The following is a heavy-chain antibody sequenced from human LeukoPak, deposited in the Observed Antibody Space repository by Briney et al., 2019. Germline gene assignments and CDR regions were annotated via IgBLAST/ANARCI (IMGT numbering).Heavy chain of an antibody. D-gene: IGHD2-21*02. Sequence: GGSLRLSCAASGFTFSNYWMSWVRQAPGKGLEWVSAISASGGSTYYADSVKGRFTISRDNSKNTLYLQMNSLRAEDTAVYHCAKDGTGCGGDCYSDYWGQGTLLTVSS. CDR3: AKDGTGCGGDCYSDY. CDR1: GFTFSNYW. V-gene: IGHV3-23*01. J-gene: IGHJ4*02. CDR2: ISASGGST.